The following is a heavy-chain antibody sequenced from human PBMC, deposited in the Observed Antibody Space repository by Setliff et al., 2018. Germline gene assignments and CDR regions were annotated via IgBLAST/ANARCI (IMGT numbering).Heavy chain of an antibody. J-gene: IGHJ4*02. CDR2: IWYDGSQK. D-gene: IGHD1-26*01. Sequence: LSLSCAASGFTFSGSAMHWVRQSPGKGLEWVAVIWYDGSQKYHADSVKGRFTISRDNAKNSVYLQMNSLRAEDTAVYYCASANTTGYYYFDYWGQGTLVTVSS. CDR1: GFTFSGSA. V-gene: IGHV3-33*03. CDR3: ASANTTGYYYFDY.